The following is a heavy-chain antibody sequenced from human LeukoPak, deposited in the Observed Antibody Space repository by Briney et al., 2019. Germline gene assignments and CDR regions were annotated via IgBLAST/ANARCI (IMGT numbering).Heavy chain of an antibody. CDR3: ARGTWPAAIRWFDP. CDR1: GGSFSGYY. V-gene: IGHV4-34*01. CDR2: INHSGST. D-gene: IGHD2-2*01. Sequence: SETLSLTCAVHGGSFSGYYWSWIRQPPGKGLEWIGEINHSGSTNYNPSLKSRVTISVDTSKNQFSLKLSSVTAADTAVYYCARGTWPAAIRWFDPWGQGTLVTVSS. J-gene: IGHJ5*02.